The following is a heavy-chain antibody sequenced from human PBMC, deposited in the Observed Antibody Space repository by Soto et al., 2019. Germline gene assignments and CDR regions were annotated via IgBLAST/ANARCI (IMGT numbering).Heavy chain of an antibody. CDR1: GYTFTGYY. V-gene: IGHV1-2*04. D-gene: IGHD2-21*02. CDR3: ARGICGDACSSWWFDS. J-gene: IGHJ5*01. Sequence: VQLVQSGAEVKKPGASVKVSCKASGYTFTGYYMHWLRQAPGQGLEWMGWINPHSGGTNYAQNFQGWATMTKDTSVSTAYMGLSRLGFDETAVYYCARGICGDACSSWWFDSWGQGTLVTVSS. CDR2: INPHSGGT.